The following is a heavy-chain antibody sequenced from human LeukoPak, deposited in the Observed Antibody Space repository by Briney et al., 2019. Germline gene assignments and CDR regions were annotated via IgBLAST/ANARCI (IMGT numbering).Heavy chain of an antibody. CDR3: ARGMVAVVTTDY. D-gene: IGHD4-23*01. V-gene: IGHV1-69*04. CDR1: GGTLGSYA. J-gene: IGHJ4*02. Sequence: SVKVSCKASGGTLGSYAISWARQAPGPRHEWMGRIIPILGIANYAQKFQGRVTITADKSTSTAYMELSSLRSEDTAVYYCARGMVAVVTTDYWGQGTLVTVSS. CDR2: IIPILGIA.